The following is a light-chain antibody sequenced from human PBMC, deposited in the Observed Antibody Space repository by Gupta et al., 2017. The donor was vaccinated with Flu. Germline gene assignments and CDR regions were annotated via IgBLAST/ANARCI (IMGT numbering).Light chain of an antibody. CDR2: RGS. CDR1: QILAHRNRNTT. Sequence: PVTLGQPAYSSWRASQILAHRNRNTTLPWFHQRQDRSPRRIIYRGSYRDFGVPGRFSGGGLGXDFTPKXSVGEDEDVGVFYVRHGTLWPTFGXGTKVEIK. V-gene: IGKV2-30*02. J-gene: IGKJ1*01. CDR3: RHGTLWPT.